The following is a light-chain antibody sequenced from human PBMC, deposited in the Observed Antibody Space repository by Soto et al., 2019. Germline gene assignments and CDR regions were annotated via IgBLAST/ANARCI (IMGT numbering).Light chain of an antibody. J-gene: IGKJ4*01. CDR3: QRYGSSSLS. Sequence: EIVLTQSPGTLSFSPGERATLFCRASQSLSSTYLAWYQQRPGQAPRLLIFGASNRATGIPDRFRGSGSGTDFTLTISRLEPGDFAVYYCQRYGSSSLSFGGGTKVDIK. CDR2: GAS. V-gene: IGKV3-20*01. CDR1: QSLSSTY.